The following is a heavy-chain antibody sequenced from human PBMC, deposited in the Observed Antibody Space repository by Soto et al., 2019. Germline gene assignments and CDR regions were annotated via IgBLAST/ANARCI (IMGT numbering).Heavy chain of an antibody. D-gene: IGHD5-12*01. CDR1: GGTFSSYA. V-gene: IGHV1-69*13. CDR2: IIPIFGTA. J-gene: IGHJ6*02. CDR3: ARSKSGYDTYYYYGMDV. Sequence: SVKVSCKASGGTFSSYAISWVRQAPGQGLEWMGGIIPIFGTANYAQKFQGRVTITADESTSTAYMELSSLRSEDTAVYYCARSKSGYDTYYYYGMDVWGQGTTVTVS.